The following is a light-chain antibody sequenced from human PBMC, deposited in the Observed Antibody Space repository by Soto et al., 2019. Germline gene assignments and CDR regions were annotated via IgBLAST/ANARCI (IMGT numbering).Light chain of an antibody. V-gene: IGKV3-11*01. Sequence: EVVLSQSPATLSLSPGERATLSCRASQSVRSYLAWYQQKPGQAPRLLIYDASTRATGIPARFCGSGSGTDFTLTISSLEPEDFAVYYCQQRSDWPPITFGQGTRLEIK. CDR2: DAS. J-gene: IGKJ5*01. CDR3: QQRSDWPPIT. CDR1: QSVRSY.